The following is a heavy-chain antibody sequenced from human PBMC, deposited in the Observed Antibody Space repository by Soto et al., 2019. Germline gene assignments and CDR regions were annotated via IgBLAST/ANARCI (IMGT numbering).Heavy chain of an antibody. D-gene: IGHD1-7*01. CDR2: ISAHNGNT. CDR1: GYTFTNYG. CDR3: AREWQLPP. V-gene: IGHV1-18*04. Sequence: QVQLVQSGDEVKKPGASVKVSCKASGYTFTNYGISWVRQAPGQGLHWMGWISAHNGNTNYAQNLQGRVTMPIDTSTSTAYMELRSLRFDDTAMYYCAREWQLPPWGQGTLVTVSS. J-gene: IGHJ5*02.